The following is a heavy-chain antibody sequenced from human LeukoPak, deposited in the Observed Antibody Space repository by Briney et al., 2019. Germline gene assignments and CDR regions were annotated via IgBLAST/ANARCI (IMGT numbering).Heavy chain of an antibody. Sequence: PGRSLRLSGVGSGFASHNYAMQWVRRPPGKGLEGVSAINWNSDTKAYADSVKGRFTISRDRARNSLYLQMDSLRPEDTALYYCAKDTGGNGAYFYAMDVWGQGTSVTVSS. CDR1: GFASHNYA. D-gene: IGHD4-23*01. CDR3: AKDTGGNGAYFYAMDV. J-gene: IGHJ6*02. V-gene: IGHV3-9*02. CDR2: INWNSDTK.